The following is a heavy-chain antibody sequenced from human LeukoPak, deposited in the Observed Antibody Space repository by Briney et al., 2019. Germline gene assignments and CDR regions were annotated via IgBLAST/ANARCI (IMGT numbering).Heavy chain of an antibody. CDR3: ARDLAGPPQEAFDI. CDR2: IKKEGSER. J-gene: IGHJ3*02. Sequence: GGSLRLSCALSLVSINNYWMNWVRQAPGKGLEWVASIKKEGSERYYVDSVKGRFTISRDNTKNSLYLQMNTLRAEDTAVYYCARDLAGPPQEAFDIWGQGTMVTVSS. V-gene: IGHV3-7*01. CDR1: LVSINNYW.